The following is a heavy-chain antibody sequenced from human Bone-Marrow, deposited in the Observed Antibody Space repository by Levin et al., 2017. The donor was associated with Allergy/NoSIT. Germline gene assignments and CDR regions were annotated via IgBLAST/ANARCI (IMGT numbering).Heavy chain of an antibody. CDR2: ISGSGGST. Sequence: GGSLRLSCAASGFTFSSYAMSWVRQAPGKGLEWVSAISGSGGSTYYADSVKGRFTISRDNSKNTLYLQMNSLRAEDTAVYYCAKGSAFWSGYYFEAIVTPTHFDYWGQGTLVTVSS. J-gene: IGHJ4*02. CDR1: GFTFSSYA. V-gene: IGHV3-23*01. D-gene: IGHD3-3*01. CDR3: AKGSAFWSGYYFEAIVTPTHFDY.